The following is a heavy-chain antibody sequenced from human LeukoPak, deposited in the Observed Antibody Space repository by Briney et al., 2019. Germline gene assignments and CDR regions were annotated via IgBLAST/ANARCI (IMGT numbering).Heavy chain of an antibody. CDR3: ARHGLYYDILTGYYGPQPFDY. CDR1: GGSISSYY. J-gene: IGHJ4*02. CDR2: IYYSGST. Sequence: SETLSLTCTVSGGSISSYYWSWIRQPPGKGLEWIGYIYYSGSTNYSPSLKSRVTISVDTSKNQFSLKLSSVTAADTAVYYCARHGLYYDILTGYYGPQPFDYWGQGTLVTVSS. V-gene: IGHV4-59*08. D-gene: IGHD3-9*01.